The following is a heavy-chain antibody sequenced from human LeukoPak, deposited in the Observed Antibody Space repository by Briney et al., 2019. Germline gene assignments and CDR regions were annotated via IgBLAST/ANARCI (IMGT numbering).Heavy chain of an antibody. J-gene: IGHJ6*02. CDR2: IDPSDSYT. CDR3: ARYCSSATCCAYGHGMDV. CDR1: GYSSTSSC. V-gene: IGHV5-10-1*01. D-gene: IGHD2/OR15-2a*01. Sequence: AGASLNISSMASGYSSTSSCIKWWRQMPGKGVEWMGRIDPSDSYTNYSPSFHGNVTISADTSFSTAYLQWSSLKGSDTAMYCWARYCSSATCCAYGHGMDVWGQGTTVTVSS.